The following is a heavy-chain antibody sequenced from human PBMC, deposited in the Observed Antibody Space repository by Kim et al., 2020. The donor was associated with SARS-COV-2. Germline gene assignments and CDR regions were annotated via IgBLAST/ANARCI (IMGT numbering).Heavy chain of an antibody. CDR1: GGSISSGGYY. D-gene: IGHD3-22*01. CDR2: IYYSGST. CDR3: AREQGLSGSGYPIY. J-gene: IGHJ4*02. Sequence: SETLSLTCTVSGGSISSGGYYWSWIRQHPGKGLEWIGYIYYSGSTYYNPSLKSRVTISVDTSKNQFSLKLSSVTAADTAVYYCAREQGLSGSGYPIYWGQGTLVTVSS. V-gene: IGHV4-31*03.